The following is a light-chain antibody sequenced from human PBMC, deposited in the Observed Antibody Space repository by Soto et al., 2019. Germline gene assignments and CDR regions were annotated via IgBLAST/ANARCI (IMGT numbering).Light chain of an antibody. CDR2: AAS. CDR1: QGITDD. CDR3: QQDHSFPFT. J-gene: IGKJ4*01. V-gene: IGKV1-6*01. Sequence: ALQMTQSPSSLSATVGDRVTITCRASQGITDDLSWYQQKPGRAPKLLIYAASSSQNGVPPRFSGSGSGTDFILTITSLQPEDFATYYCQQDHSFPFTFGGGTKVEIK.